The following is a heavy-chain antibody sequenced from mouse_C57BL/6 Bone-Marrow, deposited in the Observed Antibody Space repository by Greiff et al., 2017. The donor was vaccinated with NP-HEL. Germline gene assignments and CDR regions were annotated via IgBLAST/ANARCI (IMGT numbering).Heavy chain of an antibody. D-gene: IGHD2-2*01. Sequence: VQLQQPGAELVRPGTSVKLSCKASGYTFTSYWMHWVKQRPGQGLEWIGVIDPSDSYPNYNQKFTGRATLTVDTSSSTPYMHLSSLRSEDSAVYYCARDLLWLQQDAMYYWGQGTSVTVSP. CDR1: GYTFTSYW. CDR3: ARDLLWLQQDAMYY. J-gene: IGHJ4*01. CDR2: IDPSDSYP. V-gene: IGHV1-59*01.